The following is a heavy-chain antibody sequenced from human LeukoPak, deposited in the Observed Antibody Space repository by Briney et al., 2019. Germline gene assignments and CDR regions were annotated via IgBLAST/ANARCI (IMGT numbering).Heavy chain of an antibody. CDR3: AKVIEPGRIHYYYYYGMDV. CDR2: ISGSGGST. CDR1: GFTFSSYA. J-gene: IGHJ6*02. V-gene: IGHV3-23*01. Sequence: PGGSLRLSCAASGFTFSSYAMSWVRQAPGKGLEWVSAISGSGGSTYYADSVKGRFTISRDNSKNTLYLQMNSLRAEGTAVYYCAKVIEPGRIHYYYYYGMDVWGQGTTVTVSS.